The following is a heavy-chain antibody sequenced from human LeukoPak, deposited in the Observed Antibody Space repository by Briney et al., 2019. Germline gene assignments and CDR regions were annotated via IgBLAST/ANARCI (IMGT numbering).Heavy chain of an antibody. CDR3: AMDRGY. CDR2: LGASGDNT. V-gene: IGHV3-23*01. J-gene: IGHJ4*02. D-gene: IGHD2-15*01. Sequence: GGSLRLSCAASGFNFSVYPMTWVRQAPGKGPEWVSALGASGDNTYYADSVKGRFTISRDNSKSTLYLQINRLRADDSAIYYCAMDRGYWGQGTLVAVSS. CDR1: GFNFSVYP.